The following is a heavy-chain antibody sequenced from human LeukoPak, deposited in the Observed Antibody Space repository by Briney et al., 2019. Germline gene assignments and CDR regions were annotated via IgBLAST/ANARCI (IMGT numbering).Heavy chain of an antibody. V-gene: IGHV1-46*01. CDR3: ARNLGLGLRWKYYYYGMDV. CDR2: INPSGGST. D-gene: IGHD4-23*01. J-gene: IGHJ6*02. Sequence: ASVKVSCKASGYTFTSYYMHWVRQAPGQGLEWMGIINPSGGSTSYAQKFQGRVTMTRDTSTSTVYVELSSLRSEDTAVYYCARNLGLGLRWKYYYYGMDVWGQGTTVTVSS. CDR1: GYTFTSYY.